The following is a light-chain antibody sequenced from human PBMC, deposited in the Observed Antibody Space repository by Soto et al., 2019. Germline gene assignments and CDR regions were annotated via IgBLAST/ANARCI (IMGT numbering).Light chain of an antibody. Sequence: EIVMMQSPATLSVSPGERATLSCRASRSVSSQLAWYKQKPGQAPRLLMYGASTRATGNPARFSGSGSGTEFTLTISSLRSEYFAVYYCHQYNAWPLTFGGGTKVEVK. CDR3: HQYNAWPLT. CDR2: GAS. V-gene: IGKV3-15*01. J-gene: IGKJ4*01. CDR1: RSVSSQ.